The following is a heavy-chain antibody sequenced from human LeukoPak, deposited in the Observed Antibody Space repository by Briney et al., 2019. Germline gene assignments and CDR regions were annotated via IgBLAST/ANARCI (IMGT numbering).Heavy chain of an antibody. J-gene: IGHJ6*02. CDR2: INPNSGGT. D-gene: IGHD6-19*01. CDR1: GYTFTGYY. CDR3: ARDMGERGERGGWYGWYYYYGMDV. Sequence: GASVKVSCKASGYTFTGYYMHWVRQAPGQGLEWMGRINPNSGGTNYAQKFQGRVTMTRDTSISTAYMELSRLRSDDTAVYYCARDMGERGERGGWYGWYYYYGMDVWGQGTTVTVSS. V-gene: IGHV1-2*06.